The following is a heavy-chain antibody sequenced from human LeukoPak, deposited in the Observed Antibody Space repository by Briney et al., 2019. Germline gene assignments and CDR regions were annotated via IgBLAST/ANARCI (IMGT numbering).Heavy chain of an antibody. Sequence: ASVKVSCKASGYTFTSYGISWVRQAPGQGLEWMGWISAYNGNTNYAQKLQGRVTMTTDTSTSTAYMELRSLRSDDTAVYYCARDRLWGSGTYYFDYWGQGTLVTVSS. CDR1: GYTFTSYG. J-gene: IGHJ4*02. V-gene: IGHV1-18*01. CDR2: ISAYNGNT. D-gene: IGHD3-16*01. CDR3: ARDRLWGSGTYYFDY.